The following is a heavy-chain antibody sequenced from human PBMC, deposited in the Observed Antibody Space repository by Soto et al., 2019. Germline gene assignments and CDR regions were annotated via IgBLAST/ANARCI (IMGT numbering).Heavy chain of an antibody. CDR1: VGSISSYY. V-gene: IGHV4-59*01. CDR2: IYYSGST. CDR3: ARQIHYDILTGPLWFDP. J-gene: IGHJ5*02. D-gene: IGHD3-9*01. Sequence: SETLSLTCTVSVGSISSYYWSWIRQPPGKGLEWIGYIYYSGSTNYNPSLKSRVTISVDTSKNQFSLKLSSVTAADTAVYYCARQIHYDILTGPLWFDPWGQGTLVTVSS.